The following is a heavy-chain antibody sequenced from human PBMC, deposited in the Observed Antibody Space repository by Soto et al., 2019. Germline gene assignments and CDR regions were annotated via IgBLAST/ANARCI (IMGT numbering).Heavy chain of an antibody. CDR2: ISSSSSYI. CDR3: ARGLFWSGPENVFDI. V-gene: IGHV3-21*01. J-gene: IGHJ3*02. CDR1: GFTFSSFS. Sequence: GGSLRLSCAASGFTFSSFSMNWVRQAPGKGLEWVSSISSSSSYIYYADSVKGRFTISRDNAKNSLYLQMNSLRAEDTAVYYCARGLFWSGPENVFDIWGQGTMVTVSS. D-gene: IGHD3-3*01.